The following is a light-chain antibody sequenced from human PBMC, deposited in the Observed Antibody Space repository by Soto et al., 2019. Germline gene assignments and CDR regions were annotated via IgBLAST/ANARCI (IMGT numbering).Light chain of an antibody. Sequence: EIVMTQSPATLSVSPGGRATLSCRASQSVSSTLAWYQQKPGQAPRLLIYGASTRATGFPARFSGSGSGTEFTLTISSLQSEDFAIYYCQRYNNWPLTFGGGTKVESK. CDR1: QSVSST. V-gene: IGKV3-15*01. CDR2: GAS. J-gene: IGKJ4*01. CDR3: QRYNNWPLT.